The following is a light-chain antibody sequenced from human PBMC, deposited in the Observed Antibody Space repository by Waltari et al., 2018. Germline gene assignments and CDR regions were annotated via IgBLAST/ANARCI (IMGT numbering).Light chain of an antibody. J-gene: IGKJ1*01. CDR1: QSISSY. V-gene: IGKV1-39*01. Sequence: DSQMTQSPSSLSASVGDRVTITCRASQSISSYLNRYRQKPGKAPKLLIYAASSLQRGVPSRFSGSGSGTDFTLTISSLQPEDFATYYCQQSYSTPRTFGQGTKVEIK. CDR2: AAS. CDR3: QQSYSTPRT.